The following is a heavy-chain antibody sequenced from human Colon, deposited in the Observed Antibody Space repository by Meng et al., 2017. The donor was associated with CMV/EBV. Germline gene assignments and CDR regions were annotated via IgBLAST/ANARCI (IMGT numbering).Heavy chain of an antibody. Sequence: SETLSLTCDISGDSVSANSAAWIWIRQSPSRGLEWLGRTFYRSKWFHDYAVSMKGRLTINADTSQNQFSLHLTSVTPEDTAIYYCARDPVYCSDGTCNPDYFYYGMDVWGQGTTVTVSS. J-gene: IGHJ6*02. V-gene: IGHV6-1*01. CDR1: GDSVSANSAA. CDR3: ARDPVYCSDGTCNPDYFYYGMDV. CDR2: TFYRSKWFH. D-gene: IGHD2/OR15-2a*01.